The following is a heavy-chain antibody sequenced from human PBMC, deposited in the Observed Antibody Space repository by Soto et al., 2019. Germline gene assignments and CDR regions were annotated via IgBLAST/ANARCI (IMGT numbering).Heavy chain of an antibody. Sequence: EVQLVESGGGLVQPGGSLRLSCAASGFTFSGSSMNWIRQAPGKGLEWMSYINTLSTTMYYADSVKGRFSISRDNAKNSLYLQRNSLSADDTAIYYCTVGGVSSGSGYWGQGTLVTVSS. CDR3: TVGGVSSGSGY. CDR2: INTLSTTM. V-gene: IGHV3-48*01. J-gene: IGHJ4*02. CDR1: GFTFSGSS. D-gene: IGHD3-16*01.